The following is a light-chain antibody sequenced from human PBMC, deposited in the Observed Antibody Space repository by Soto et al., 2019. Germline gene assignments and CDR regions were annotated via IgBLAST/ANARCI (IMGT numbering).Light chain of an antibody. CDR3: QQYSNWPTIT. V-gene: IGKV3-15*01. CDR1: QSVISRL. J-gene: IGKJ5*01. Sequence: EVVFTQSPGSLSLSPGEGGTLSCRAGQSVISRLLAWYQQKPGQAPRLLIYGPSSRATGIPARFIGSGSGTELTLTISSLQSEDFADYYCQQYSNWPTITFGQGTRLEIK. CDR2: GPS.